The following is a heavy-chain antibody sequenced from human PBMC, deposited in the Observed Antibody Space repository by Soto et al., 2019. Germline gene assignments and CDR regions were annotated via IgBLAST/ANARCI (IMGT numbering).Heavy chain of an antibody. CDR1: GFTFSSYA. J-gene: IGHJ4*02. CDR3: VKESSSGTDFDY. CDR2: ISSNGGST. Sequence: WGSLRLSCSASGFTFSSYAMHFFRQAPLKGLEYVSAISSNGGSTYYADSVKGRFTISRDNSKNTLYLQMSSLRAEDTAVYYCVKESSSGTDFDYWGQGTLVTVSS. V-gene: IGHV3-64D*06. D-gene: IGHD6-6*01.